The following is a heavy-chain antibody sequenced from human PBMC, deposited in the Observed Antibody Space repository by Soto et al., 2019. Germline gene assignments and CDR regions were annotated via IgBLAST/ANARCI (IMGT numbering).Heavy chain of an antibody. J-gene: IGHJ4*02. V-gene: IGHV4-4*02. CDR2: IYHSGST. CDR3: ARRRDDLFDS. CDR1: GVSISGTNW. Sequence: QVQLQESGPGLVKPSGTLSLTCAVSGVSISGTNWWTWVRQSPGKGLEWIGDIYHSGSTSYIPSLKSRLTTSVDKSKNQFSLKLTSVTAADSAVYYCARRRDDLFDSWGQGTLVTVSS.